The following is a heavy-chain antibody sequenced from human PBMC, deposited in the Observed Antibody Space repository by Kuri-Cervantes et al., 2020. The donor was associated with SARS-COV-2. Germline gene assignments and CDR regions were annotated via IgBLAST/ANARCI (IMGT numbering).Heavy chain of an antibody. CDR1: GGSISGYY. D-gene: IGHD1-26*01. V-gene: IGHV4-4*07. J-gene: IGHJ4*02. Sequence: SETLSLTCTLSGGSISGYYWSWIRQSAGKGLEFIGRVYYSGSTNYNPSLKSRVTISVDTSKNQFSLKLSSVTAADTAVYYCARDSGGSYRDFDYWGQGTLVTVSS. CDR2: VYYSGST. CDR3: ARDSGGSYRDFDY.